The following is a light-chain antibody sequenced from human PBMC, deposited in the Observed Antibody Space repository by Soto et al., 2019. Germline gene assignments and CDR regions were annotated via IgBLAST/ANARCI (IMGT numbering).Light chain of an antibody. CDR1: QSISSW. V-gene: IGKV1-5*03. J-gene: IGKJ2*01. CDR2: KAS. CDR3: QQYNSYPYT. Sequence: DIQMTQSPSTLSASVGVRVTITCRASQSISSWLAWYQQKPGKAPKLLIYKASSLESGVPSSFSGSGSGTEFTLTIISLQPDDFTTYYCQQYNSYPYTFGQGTKLEIK.